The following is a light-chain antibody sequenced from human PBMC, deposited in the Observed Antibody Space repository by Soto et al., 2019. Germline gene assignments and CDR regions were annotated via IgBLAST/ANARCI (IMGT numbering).Light chain of an antibody. CDR1: QSIFSSSINSSY. Sequence: DIVLTQSPDSLAASLGERVTINCKSSQSIFSSSINSSYLAWYQQKPGQPPKLLFSWASIRDFGVPDRFSGSXSXXDFTLTISGLQAEDVAVYYCHQYYDSQTFGQGTKVE. J-gene: IGKJ1*01. CDR3: HQYYDSQT. CDR2: WAS. V-gene: IGKV4-1*01.